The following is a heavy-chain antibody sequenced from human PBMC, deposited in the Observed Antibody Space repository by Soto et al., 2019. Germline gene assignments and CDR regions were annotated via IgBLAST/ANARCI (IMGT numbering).Heavy chain of an antibody. Sequence: GGSLRLSCTASGFTFSSQWLHWVRQAPGKGLMWVSNIMQDGSAKNYVDSVKGRFTISRDNAKNSLYLQMNSLRAEDTAVYYCARDRAMDDYWGQGTLVTVSS. D-gene: IGHD5-18*01. CDR2: IMQDGSAK. J-gene: IGHJ4*02. CDR3: ARDRAMDDY. CDR1: GFTFSSQW. V-gene: IGHV3-7*05.